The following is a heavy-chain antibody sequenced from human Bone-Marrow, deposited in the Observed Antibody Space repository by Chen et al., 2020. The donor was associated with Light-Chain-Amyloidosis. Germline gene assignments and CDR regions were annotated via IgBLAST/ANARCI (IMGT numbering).Heavy chain of an antibody. CDR1: RFTFRDYA. Sequence: QVQLVESGGGVVQPGRSLRLSCAASRFTFRDYAMHWVRQAPGKGLEWVAGRSYNGNKKYYADSVKGQFTISRDNSKSTVFLEMNSLRAEDTAIYYCVKGGYHDSVTYSNFDFWGRGTLVTVSS. CDR3: VKGGYHDSVTYSNFDF. J-gene: IGHJ4*02. D-gene: IGHD3-10*01. V-gene: IGHV3-30*18. CDR2: RSYNGNKK.